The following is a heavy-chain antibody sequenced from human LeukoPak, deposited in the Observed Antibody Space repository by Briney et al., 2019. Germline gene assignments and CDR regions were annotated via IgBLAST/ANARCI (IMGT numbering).Heavy chain of an antibody. CDR2: MYHGGST. V-gene: IGHV4-38-2*01. J-gene: IGHJ4*02. D-gene: IGHD4-17*01. CDR1: GFTFSDYY. Sequence: GSLRLSCAASGFTFSDYYMSWIRQPPGKGLEWIGSMYHGGSTYYNPSLKSRVTISVDTSKNQFSLKLSSLTAADSAVYYCARHNSGDFWGYWGQGTLVTVSS. CDR3: ARHNSGDFWGY.